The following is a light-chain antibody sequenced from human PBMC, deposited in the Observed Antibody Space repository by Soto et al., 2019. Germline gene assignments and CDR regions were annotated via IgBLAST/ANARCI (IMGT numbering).Light chain of an antibody. CDR1: QGINNY. Sequence: DIQLTQSPPFLSASVGDRVTITCRASQGINNYLGWYQQKPGKAPKFLISAASSLQSGVPSRFSGSGYGTEFTLTIGSLQPEDFATYYCQQFYSDPLSFGGGTKVEI. J-gene: IGKJ4*01. CDR3: QQFYSDPLS. CDR2: AAS. V-gene: IGKV1-9*01.